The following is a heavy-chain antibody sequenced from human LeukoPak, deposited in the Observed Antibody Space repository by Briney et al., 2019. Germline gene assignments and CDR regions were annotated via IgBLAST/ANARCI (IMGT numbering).Heavy chain of an antibody. CDR1: GFTFTSYA. CDR3: AKGPTRDYDYWYYSDY. CDR2: VWRSGTTT. V-gene: IGHV3-23*01. Sequence: GGSLRLSCAASGFTFTSYAMNWVRQAPGKGLEWVSAVWRSGTTTYYADSVKGRFTISRDNSKNTLYLQMNSPRAEDTAVYYCAKGPTRDYDYWYYSDYWGQGTLVTVSS. D-gene: IGHD5-12*01. J-gene: IGHJ4*02.